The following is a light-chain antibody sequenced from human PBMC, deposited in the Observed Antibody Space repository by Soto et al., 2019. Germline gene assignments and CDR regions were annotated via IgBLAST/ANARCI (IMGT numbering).Light chain of an antibody. CDR1: QGVLYSSINKNY. CDR3: QQYYSTTPT. V-gene: IGKV4-1*01. J-gene: IGKJ4*01. CDR2: WAS. Sequence: DIGMSQFPDSLAVSLSERATINCKSSQGVLYSSINKNYLDWYQQKPGQPPKLLIYWASTREYGVPDRFSGSGSGTDFHLTIVCLQAEDVTVYSCQQYYSTTPTFGGATKVEIK.